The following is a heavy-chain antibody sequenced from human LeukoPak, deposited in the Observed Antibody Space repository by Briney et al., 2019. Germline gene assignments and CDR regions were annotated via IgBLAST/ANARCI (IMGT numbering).Heavy chain of an antibody. D-gene: IGHD3-9*01. CDR2: INHSGST. J-gene: IGHJ4*02. V-gene: IGHV4-34*01. CDR3: ARSTGYYIRYFDY. CDR1: GGSFSGYY. Sequence: SETLSLTCAVYGGSFSGYYWSWIRQPQGKGLDWIGEINHSGSTNYNPSLKSRVTISVDTSKNQFSLKLSSVTAADTAVYYCARSTGYYIRYFDYWGQGTLVTVSS.